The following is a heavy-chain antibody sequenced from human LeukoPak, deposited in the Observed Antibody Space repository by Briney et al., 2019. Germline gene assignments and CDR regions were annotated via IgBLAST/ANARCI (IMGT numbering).Heavy chain of an antibody. CDR2: IKSASDGGTT. V-gene: IGHV3-15*01. CDR3: ITEYYYDSSGSMVYFDY. CDR1: GFTFTNAW. J-gene: IGHJ4*02. D-gene: IGHD3-22*01. Sequence: GGSLRLSCTASGFTFTNAWMTWVRQAPGKGLVWVGRIKSASDGGTTDYAAPVKGRFTISRDDSKNTLYLQMDSLNSEDSAVYYCITEYYYDSSGSMVYFDYWGQGSLVTVSS.